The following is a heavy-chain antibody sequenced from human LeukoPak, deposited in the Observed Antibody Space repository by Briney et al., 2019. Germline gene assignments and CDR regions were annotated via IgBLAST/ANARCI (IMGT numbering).Heavy chain of an antibody. V-gene: IGHV3-30*18. CDR3: AKVPSPHDY. CDR1: GFTFSSYG. J-gene: IGHJ4*02. CDR2: ISYDGSNK. Sequence: GGSLRLSCAASGFTFSSYGMHWVRQAPGKGLEWVAVISYDGSNKYYVDSVKGRFTISRDNSKNTLYLQMNSLRAEDTAVYYCAKVPSPHDYWGQGTLVTVSS.